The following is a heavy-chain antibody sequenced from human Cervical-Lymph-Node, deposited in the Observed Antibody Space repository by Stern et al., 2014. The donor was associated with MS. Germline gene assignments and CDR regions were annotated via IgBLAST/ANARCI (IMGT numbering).Heavy chain of an antibody. Sequence: QVQLGQSGAEVKKPGASVKVSCKASGYTFTSYGISWVRQAPGQGLEWMGWISAYNGNTNYAQKLQGRVNMTTDTSTSTAYMELRSLRSDDTAVYYCARLGVAGTNYYYGMDVWGQGTTVTVSS. V-gene: IGHV1-18*04. CDR3: ARLGVAGTNYYYGMDV. CDR1: GYTFTSYG. J-gene: IGHJ6*02. D-gene: IGHD6-19*01. CDR2: ISAYNGNT.